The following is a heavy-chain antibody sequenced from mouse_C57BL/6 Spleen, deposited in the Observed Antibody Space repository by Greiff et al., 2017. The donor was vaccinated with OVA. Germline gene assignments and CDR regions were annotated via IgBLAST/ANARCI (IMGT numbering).Heavy chain of an antibody. V-gene: IGHV1-69*01. CDR2: LDPSDSYT. CDR1: GYTFTSYW. Sequence: VQLQQPGAELVMPGASVTLSFKASGYTFTSYWMHWVKQRPGQGLAWIGELDPSDSYTNYNQKFKGKSTLTVDQSSSTAYMQISSLTSEDSAVYYCARTSYAMDYWGQGTSVTVSS. CDR3: ARTSYAMDY. J-gene: IGHJ4*01.